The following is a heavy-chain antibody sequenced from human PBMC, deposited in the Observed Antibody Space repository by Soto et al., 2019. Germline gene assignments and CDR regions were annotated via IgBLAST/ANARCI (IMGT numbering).Heavy chain of an antibody. D-gene: IGHD6-13*01. CDR1: GFTVSSNY. CDR2: IYSGGST. V-gene: IGHV3-53*04. CDR3: ASPNAAAGLYYYYYMDV. J-gene: IGHJ6*03. Sequence: GGSLRLSCAASGFTVSSNYMSWVRQAPGKGLEWVSVIYSGGSTYYADSVKGRFTISRHNSKNTLYLQMNSLRAEDTAVYYCASPNAAAGLYYYYYMDVWGKGTTVTVSS.